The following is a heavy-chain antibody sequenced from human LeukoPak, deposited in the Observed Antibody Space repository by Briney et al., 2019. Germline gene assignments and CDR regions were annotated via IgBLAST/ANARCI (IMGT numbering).Heavy chain of an antibody. CDR3: APGQDMRWA. V-gene: IGHV3-74*01. Sequence: GGSLRLSCVASGFTFSNYWMHWVRQAPGKGLVWVSRINSDGSITNYADSVKGRFTISRDNAKNILYLQMDNLRAEDTGVYYCAPGQDMRWAWGQGTLLTVSS. CDR1: GFTFSNYW. CDR2: INSDGSIT. D-gene: IGHD2-15*01. J-gene: IGHJ5*02.